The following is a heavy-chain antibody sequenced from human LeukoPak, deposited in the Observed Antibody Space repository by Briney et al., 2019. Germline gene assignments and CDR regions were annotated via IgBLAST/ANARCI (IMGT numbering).Heavy chain of an antibody. CDR1: GYTFTSYA. Sequence: RASVKVSCKASGYTFTSYAISWVRQAPGQGLEWMGWISASNANTNYAQKLQGRVTMTTDTSTTTAYMELRSLRFEDTAVYYCARVRLYDFWSGYYNWGQGTLVTVSS. J-gene: IGHJ4*02. CDR2: ISASNANT. CDR3: ARVRLYDFWSGYYN. D-gene: IGHD3-3*01. V-gene: IGHV1-18*01.